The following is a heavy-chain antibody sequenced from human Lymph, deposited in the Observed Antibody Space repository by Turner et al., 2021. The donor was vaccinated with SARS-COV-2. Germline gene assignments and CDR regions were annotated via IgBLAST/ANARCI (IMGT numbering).Heavy chain of an antibody. CDR2: ISNSEST. D-gene: IGHD5-18*01. J-gene: IGHJ4*02. V-gene: IGHV4-59*08. Sequence: VQLQESGPGLAKPCETLSLTCPVPGGSFSSYYWSWIRQPPGKGQEWIGYISNSESTNYNPSLKSRVTISIDTSKNQLSLKLSSVTAADTAVYYCARHGNELGIQLWGQGTLVTVSS. CDR3: ARHGNELGIQL. CDR1: GGSFSSYY.